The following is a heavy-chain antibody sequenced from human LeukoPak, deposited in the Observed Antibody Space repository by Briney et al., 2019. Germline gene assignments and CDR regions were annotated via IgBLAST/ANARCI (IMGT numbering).Heavy chain of an antibody. V-gene: IGHV1-69*06. CDR1: GGTFSSYA. J-gene: IGHJ6*03. Sequence: SVKVSCKASGGTFSSYAISWVRQAPGQGLEWMGGIIPIFGTANYAQKFQGRVTITADKSTSTAYMELSSLRSEDTAVYYCAMARGLRDYYYYYMDVWGKGTTVTVSS. D-gene: IGHD4-17*01. CDR2: IIPIFGTA. CDR3: AMARGLRDYYYYYMDV.